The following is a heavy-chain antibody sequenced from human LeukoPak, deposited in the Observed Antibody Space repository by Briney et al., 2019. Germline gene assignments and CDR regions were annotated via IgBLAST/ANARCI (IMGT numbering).Heavy chain of an antibody. CDR1: GYTFTGYY. J-gene: IGHJ4*02. CDR2: INPNSGGT. D-gene: IGHD3-22*01. Sequence: ASVKVSCKASGYTFTGYYIHWVRQAPGQGLEWMGWINPNSGGTNSAQQFQGRVTLTRDTPISTAYMELSRLRSDDTAVYYCARDLGYYDRLDQFDCWGQGTLVTVFS. CDR3: ARDLGYYDRLDQFDC. V-gene: IGHV1-2*02.